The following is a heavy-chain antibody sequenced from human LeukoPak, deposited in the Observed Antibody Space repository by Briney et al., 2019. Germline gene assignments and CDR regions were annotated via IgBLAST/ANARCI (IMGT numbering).Heavy chain of an antibody. D-gene: IGHD3-22*01. J-gene: IGHJ3*02. Sequence: ASVKVSCKASGYTFTSYDINWVRQATGQGLEWMGWMNPNSGNTGYAQKFQGRVTMTRNTSISTAYMELSSLRSEDTAVYYCARSYYDSSGYFLGYQVAFDIWGQGTMVTVSS. CDR3: ARSYYDSSGYFLGYQVAFDI. V-gene: IGHV1-8*01. CDR2: MNPNSGNT. CDR1: GYTFTSYD.